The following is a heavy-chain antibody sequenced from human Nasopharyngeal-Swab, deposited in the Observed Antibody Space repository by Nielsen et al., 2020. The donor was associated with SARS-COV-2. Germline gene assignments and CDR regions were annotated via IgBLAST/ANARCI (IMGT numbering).Heavy chain of an antibody. CDR2: IFFSAST. J-gene: IGHJ4*02. Sequence: RQAPGKGLEWIGYIFFSASTYYNPSLKSRVTISVDTSKNQFSLKLSSVTAADTAVYHCARLLGGYFGYWGQGTLVTVSS. CDR3: ARLLGGYFGY. V-gene: IGHV4-31*02. D-gene: IGHD7-27*01.